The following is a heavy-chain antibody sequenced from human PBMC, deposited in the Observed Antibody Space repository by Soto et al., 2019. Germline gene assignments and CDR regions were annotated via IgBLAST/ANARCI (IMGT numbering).Heavy chain of an antibody. CDR1: GGSISSYY. CDR2: IYYSGST. Sequence: PSETLSLTCTVSGGSISSYYWSWIRQPPGKGLEWIGYIYYSGSTNYNPSLKSRVTISVDTSKNQFSLKLSSVTAADTAVYYCARDRPDLWFGELLSGGYYYYYMDVWGKGTTVTVSS. J-gene: IGHJ6*03. V-gene: IGHV4-59*01. D-gene: IGHD3-10*01. CDR3: ARDRPDLWFGELLSGGYYYYYMDV.